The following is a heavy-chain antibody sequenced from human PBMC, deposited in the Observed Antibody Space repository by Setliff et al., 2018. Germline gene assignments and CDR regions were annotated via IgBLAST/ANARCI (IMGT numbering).Heavy chain of an antibody. J-gene: IGHJ4*02. CDR1: GGSISIYF. CDR3: ASSPGYSSGWYEG. Sequence: LSLTCSVSGGSISIYFWNWIRQPAGKGLEWIGSIYHSGSTYYNPCLKSRVTISVDTSKNQFSLKLSSVTAADTAVYYCASSPGYSSGWYEGWGQGTLVTVSS. CDR2: IYHSGST. V-gene: IGHV4-4*07. D-gene: IGHD6-19*01.